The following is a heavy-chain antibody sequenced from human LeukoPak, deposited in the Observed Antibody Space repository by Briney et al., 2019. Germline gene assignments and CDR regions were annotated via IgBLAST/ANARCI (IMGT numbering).Heavy chain of an antibody. D-gene: IGHD3-10*01. CDR1: GFTLTNHG. CDR2: IKSKTDGGTT. V-gene: IGHV3-15*01. Sequence: GESLRLSCAVSGFTLTNHGVTWVRQAPGKGLEWVGRIKSKTDGGTTDYAAPVKGRFTISRDDSKNTLYLQMNSLKTEDTAVYYCTTDAVVLDYYGSGLGMDVWGQGTTVTVSS. J-gene: IGHJ6*02. CDR3: TTDAVVLDYYGSGLGMDV.